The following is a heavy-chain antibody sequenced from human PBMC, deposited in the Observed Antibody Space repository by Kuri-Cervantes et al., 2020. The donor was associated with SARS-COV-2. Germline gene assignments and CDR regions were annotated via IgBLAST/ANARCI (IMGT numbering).Heavy chain of an antibody. J-gene: IGHJ5*02. V-gene: IGHV4-59*01. CDR2: TYYSGST. CDR1: GGSISSYY. D-gene: IGHD6-19*01. Sequence: SETLSLTCTVSGGSISSYYWSWIRQPPGKGLEWIGYTYYSGSTNYNPSLKSRVTISVDTSKNQFSLKLSSVTAADTAVYYCARVRIAVASSWFDPWGRGTLVTVSS. CDR3: ARVRIAVASSWFDP.